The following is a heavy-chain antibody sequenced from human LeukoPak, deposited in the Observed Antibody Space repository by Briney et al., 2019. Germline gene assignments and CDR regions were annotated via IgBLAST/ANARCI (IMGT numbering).Heavy chain of an antibody. CDR1: GFTFSDYA. CDR2: ITGSGIST. Sequence: GGSLRLSCEASGFTFSDYAMTWVRQAPGKGLEWVSEITGSGISTYYADSVKGRFTISRDNSKNTLYLQMNSLRAEDTAVYYCAKDFDSSGYYYAFDIWGQGTMVTVCS. D-gene: IGHD3-22*01. J-gene: IGHJ3*02. CDR3: AKDFDSSGYYYAFDI. V-gene: IGHV3-23*01.